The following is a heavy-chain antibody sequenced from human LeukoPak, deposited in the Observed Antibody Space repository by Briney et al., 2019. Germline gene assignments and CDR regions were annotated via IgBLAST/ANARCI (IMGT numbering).Heavy chain of an antibody. Sequence: SETLSLTCTVSGGSTSSGSYYWSWIRQPAGKGLEWIGRIYTSGSTNYNPSLKSRVTISVDTSKNQFSLNLSSVTAADTAVYYCARGASSSSAIGYYYYYMDVWGKGTTVTVSS. CDR1: GGSTSSGSYY. J-gene: IGHJ6*03. V-gene: IGHV4-61*02. CDR2: IYTSGST. CDR3: ARGASSSSAIGYYYYYMDV. D-gene: IGHD6-6*01.